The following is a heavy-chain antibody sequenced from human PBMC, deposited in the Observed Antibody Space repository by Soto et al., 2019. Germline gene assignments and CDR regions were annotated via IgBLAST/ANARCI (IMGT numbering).Heavy chain of an antibody. CDR1: GGTFSSYT. CDR2: IIPILGIA. D-gene: IGHD4-17*01. J-gene: IGHJ3*01. V-gene: IGHV1-69*02. Sequence: QVQLVQSGAEVKKPRSSVKVSCKASGGTFSSYTITWVRQAPGQGLEWMGRIIPILGIANYAQKCQGRVTITADKSTSTAYMELSSLRSEDTAVYYCARGPEEYGDSVWGQGTMVTVSS. CDR3: ARGPEEYGDSV.